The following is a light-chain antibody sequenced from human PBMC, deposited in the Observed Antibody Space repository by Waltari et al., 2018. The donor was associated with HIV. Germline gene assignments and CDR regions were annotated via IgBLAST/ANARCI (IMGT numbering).Light chain of an antibody. V-gene: IGLV1-47*01. Sequence: QSVLTQPPSASGTPGQRVTISCSGSSSNIGSNYVYWYQQLPGTAPKLLIYRNNQRPSGVPDRFSGSKSGTSASLAISGLRSEDEADYYCSSYTTSSDVVFGGGTKLTVL. CDR2: RNN. J-gene: IGLJ2*01. CDR1: SSNIGSNY. CDR3: SSYTTSSDVV.